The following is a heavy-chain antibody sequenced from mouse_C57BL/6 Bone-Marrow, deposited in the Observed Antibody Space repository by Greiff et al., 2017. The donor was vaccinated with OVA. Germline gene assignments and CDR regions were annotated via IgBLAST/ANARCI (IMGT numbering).Heavy chain of an antibody. Sequence: VQLKESGAELVKPGASVKLSCTASGFNIKDYYMHWVKQRTEQGLEWIGRIDPEDGETKYAPKFQGKATITADTSSNTAYLQLSSLTSEDTAVYYCDPITTVVARDAMDYWGQGTSVTVSS. CDR2: IDPEDGET. V-gene: IGHV14-2*01. CDR3: DPITTVVARDAMDY. J-gene: IGHJ4*01. D-gene: IGHD1-1*01. CDR1: GFNIKDYY.